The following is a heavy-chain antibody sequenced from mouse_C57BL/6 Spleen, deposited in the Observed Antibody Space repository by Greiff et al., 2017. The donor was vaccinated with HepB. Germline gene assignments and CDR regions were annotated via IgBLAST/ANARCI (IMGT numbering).Heavy chain of an antibody. CDR2: ISDGGSYT. CDR3: ARDYYGSIPFAY. V-gene: IGHV5-4*01. D-gene: IGHD1-1*01. J-gene: IGHJ3*01. Sequence: EVHLVESGGGLVKPGGSLKLSCAASGFTFSSYAMSWVRQTPEKRLEWVATISDGGSYTYYPDNVKGRFTISRDNAKNNLYLQMSHLKSEDTAMYYCARDYYGSIPFAYWGQGTLVTVSA. CDR1: GFTFSSYA.